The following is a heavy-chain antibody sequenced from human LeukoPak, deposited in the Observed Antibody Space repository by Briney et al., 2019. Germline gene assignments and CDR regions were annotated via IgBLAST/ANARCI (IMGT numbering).Heavy chain of an antibody. CDR2: VNVDNGDT. V-gene: IGHV1-18*01. D-gene: IGHD3-10*01. J-gene: IGHJ4*02. CDR3: ARGRFPGSGSYYNSFDY. CDR1: GYTFTGYA. Sequence: GASVKVSCKTSGYTFTGYAITWVRQAPGRGLEWMGWVNVDNGDTNYAQKFQGRVTMTTDTSTNTAFLELRSLTSDDTAVYYCARGRFPGSGSYYNSFDYWGQGTLVTVSS.